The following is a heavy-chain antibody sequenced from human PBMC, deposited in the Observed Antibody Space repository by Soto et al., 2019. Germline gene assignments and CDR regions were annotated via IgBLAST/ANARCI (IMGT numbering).Heavy chain of an antibody. CDR1: GFSVTANY. Sequence: EVQVVESGGGLIQPGGSLRLSCEVSGFSVTANYMSWVRQAPGKGLEWVSVIYSGGSTYYIDSVKGRFSISRDISKNTPKLQMNSMRAEDTAVYYCHGYGYWGQGTLVTVSS. J-gene: IGHJ4*02. D-gene: IGHD5-12*01. V-gene: IGHV3-53*01. CDR2: IYSGGST. CDR3: HGYGY.